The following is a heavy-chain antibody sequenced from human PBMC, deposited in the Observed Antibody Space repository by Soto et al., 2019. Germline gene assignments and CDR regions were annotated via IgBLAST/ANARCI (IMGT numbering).Heavy chain of an antibody. CDR1: GFTVSSNY. Sequence: GGSLRLSCAASGFTVSSNYMSWVRQAPGKGLEWVSVIYSGGSTYYADSVKGRFTISRDNSKNTLYLQMNSLRAEDTAVYYCARGQGTMIKGYYYYYGMDVWGQGTTVTVSS. CDR3: ARGQGTMIKGYYYYYGMDV. D-gene: IGHD3-22*01. J-gene: IGHJ6*02. CDR2: IYSGGST. V-gene: IGHV3-53*01.